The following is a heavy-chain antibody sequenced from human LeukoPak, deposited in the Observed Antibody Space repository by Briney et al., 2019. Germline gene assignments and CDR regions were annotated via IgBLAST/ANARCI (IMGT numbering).Heavy chain of an antibody. D-gene: IGHD4-23*01. CDR2: INPNSGGT. V-gene: IGHV1-2*02. CDR1: GYTFTGFY. Sequence: ASVKVSCKASGYTFTGFYIHWVRQAPGQGLEWMGWINPNSGGTKYAQRFQGRVTMTRDTSISTAYMELNSLRSDDTAVYHCARNSRVASTSGLNYWGQGTLVTVSS. J-gene: IGHJ4*02. CDR3: ARNSRVASTSGLNY.